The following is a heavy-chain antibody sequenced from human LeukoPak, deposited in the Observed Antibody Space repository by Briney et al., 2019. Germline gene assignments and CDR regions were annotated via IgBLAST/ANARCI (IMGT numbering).Heavy chain of an antibody. CDR3: AKFPEGKTFGSGSYSSCY. CDR1: GFTFTTYD. J-gene: IGHJ4*02. CDR2: IRSDGSNK. V-gene: IGHV3-30*02. Sequence: GGSLRPSCAASGFTFTTYDIHWVRQAPGKGLEWVAFIRSDGSNKYYADSVKGRFTISRDNSKNALYLQMNSLRPEDTAVYYCAKFPEGKTFGSGSYSSCYWGQGTLVTVSS. D-gene: IGHD3-10*01.